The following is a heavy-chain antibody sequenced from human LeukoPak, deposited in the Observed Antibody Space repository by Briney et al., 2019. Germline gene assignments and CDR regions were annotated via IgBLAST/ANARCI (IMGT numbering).Heavy chain of an antibody. CDR3: ARDGSSTYYYYMDV. CDR2: IYTSGST. D-gene: IGHD6-13*01. CDR1: GGSISSYY. Sequence: SETLSLTCTVSGGSISSYYWSWIRQPAGKGLEWIGRIYTSGSTNYNPSLKSRVTISVDTSKNQFSLKLSSVTAADTAVYYCARDGSSTYYYYMDVWGKGTTVTISS. V-gene: IGHV4-4*07. J-gene: IGHJ6*03.